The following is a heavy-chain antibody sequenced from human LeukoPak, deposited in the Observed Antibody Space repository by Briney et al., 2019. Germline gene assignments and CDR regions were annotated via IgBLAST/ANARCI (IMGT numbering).Heavy chain of an antibody. V-gene: IGHV3-23*01. Sequence: PGGSLRLSCAASGFTFSSYAMSWVRQAPGKGLEWVSAISGSGGSTYYAGSVKGRFTISRDNSKNTLYLQMNSLRAEDTAVYYCAKVEKSTYYYDSSGYYDDYWGQGTLVTVSS. CDR3: AKVEKSTYYYDSSGYYDDY. J-gene: IGHJ4*02. CDR1: GFTFSSYA. CDR2: ISGSGGST. D-gene: IGHD3-22*01.